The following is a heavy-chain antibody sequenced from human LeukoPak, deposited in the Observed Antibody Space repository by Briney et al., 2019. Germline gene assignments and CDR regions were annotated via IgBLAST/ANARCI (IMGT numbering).Heavy chain of an antibody. V-gene: IGHV4-39*01. CDR2: IYYSGST. CDR1: GGSISSSSYY. J-gene: IGHJ4*02. CDR3: ARPHSSGWLNFDY. D-gene: IGHD6-19*01. Sequence: SETLSLTCTVSGGSISSSSYYWGWIRQPPGKGLEWIGSIYYSGSTYYNPSLKSRVTISVDTSKNQFSLKLSSVTAADTAVYYCARPHSSGWLNFDYWGQGTLVTVSS.